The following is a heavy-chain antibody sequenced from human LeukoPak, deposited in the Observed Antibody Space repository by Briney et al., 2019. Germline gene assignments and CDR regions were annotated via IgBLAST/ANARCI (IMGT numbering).Heavy chain of an antibody. V-gene: IGHV4-39*01. J-gene: IGHJ4*02. CDR2: IYYSGST. CDR3: ASNVLLWFGELSSFDY. D-gene: IGHD3-10*01. CDR1: GGSISSSGYY. Sequence: SETLSLTCTVSGGSISSSGYYWGWIRQPPGKGLEWIGSIYYSGSTYYNPSLKSRVTISVDTSKNQFSLKLSSVTAADTAVYYCASNVLLWFGELSSFDYWGQGTLVTVSS.